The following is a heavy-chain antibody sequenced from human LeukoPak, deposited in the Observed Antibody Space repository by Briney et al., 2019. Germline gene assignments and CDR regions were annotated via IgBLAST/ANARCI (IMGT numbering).Heavy chain of an antibody. Sequence: GASVKVSCKASGYTFTSYGISWVRQAPGQGLEWMGWISAYNGNTNYAQKLQGRVTMTTDTSTSTAYMELRSLRSDDTAVYYCARESTIGRGSSFLYLTPSVYYFDYWGQGTLVTVSS. D-gene: IGHD6-13*01. CDR3: ARESTIGRGSSFLYLTPSVYYFDY. V-gene: IGHV1-18*01. J-gene: IGHJ4*02. CDR1: GYTFTSYG. CDR2: ISAYNGNT.